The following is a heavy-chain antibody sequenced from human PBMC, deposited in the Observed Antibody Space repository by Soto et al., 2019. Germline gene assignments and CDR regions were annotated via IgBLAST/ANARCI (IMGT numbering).Heavy chain of an antibody. D-gene: IGHD2-21*02. V-gene: IGHV4-59*01. CDR3: ARDLWGYCGTDCYPLDV. CDR1: GGSISRYY. Sequence: QVQLQESGPGLVKPSETLSLTCTVSGGSISRYYWSWIRQPPGKGLEWIGYMYNTGSTVYNPPFKRRVTLSVDTSKNQFSLTLNSVTAADTAVYYCARDLWGYCGTDCYPLDVWGQGTTVTVSS. CDR2: MYNTGST. J-gene: IGHJ6*02.